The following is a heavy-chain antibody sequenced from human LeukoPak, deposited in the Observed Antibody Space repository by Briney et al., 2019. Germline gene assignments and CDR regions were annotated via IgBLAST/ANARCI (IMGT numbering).Heavy chain of an antibody. CDR1: GFTFSSYA. D-gene: IGHD5-18*01. V-gene: IGHV3-30-3*01. CDR2: ISYDGSNK. Sequence: GRSLRLSCAASGFTFSSYAMHWVRQAPGKGLEWVAVISYDGSNKYYADSVKGRFTISRDNSKNTLYLQMNSLRAEDTAVYYCARARLRGYSYGPASYWGQGTLVTVSS. CDR3: ARARLRGYSYGPASY. J-gene: IGHJ4*02.